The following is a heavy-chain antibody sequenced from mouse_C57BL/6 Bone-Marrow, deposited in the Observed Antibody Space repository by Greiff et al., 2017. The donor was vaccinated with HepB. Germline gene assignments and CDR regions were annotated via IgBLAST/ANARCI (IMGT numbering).Heavy chain of an antibody. D-gene: IGHD1-1*01. Sequence: VKLQESGAELARPGASVKMSCKASGYTFTSYTMHWVKQRPGQGLEWIGYINPSSGYTKYNQKFKDKATLTADKSSSTAYMQLSSLTSEDSAVYYCARSGITTVVANFDYWGQGTTLTVSS. J-gene: IGHJ2*01. CDR3: ARSGITTVVANFDY. V-gene: IGHV1-4*01. CDR2: INPSSGYT. CDR1: GYTFTSYT.